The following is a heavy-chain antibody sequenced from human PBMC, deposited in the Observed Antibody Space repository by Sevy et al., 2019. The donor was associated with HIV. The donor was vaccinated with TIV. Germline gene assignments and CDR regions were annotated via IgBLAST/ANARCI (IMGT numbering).Heavy chain of an antibody. Sequence: ASVKVSCKASGYTFTGYYMHWVRQAPGQGLEWMGWINPNSGGTNYAQKFQGRVTMTRDTSISTAYMELSRLRSDDTAVYYCARGGRITIFGVVISSSFDYWGQGTLVTVSS. CDR1: GYTFTGYY. J-gene: IGHJ4*02. CDR2: INPNSGGT. V-gene: IGHV1-2*02. D-gene: IGHD3-3*01. CDR3: ARGGRITIFGVVISSSFDY.